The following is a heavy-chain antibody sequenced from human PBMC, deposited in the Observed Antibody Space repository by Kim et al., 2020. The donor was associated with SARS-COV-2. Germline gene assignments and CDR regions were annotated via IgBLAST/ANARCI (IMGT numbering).Heavy chain of an antibody. CDR2: GVKK. J-gene: IGHJ4*02. CDR3: TQRFDPFQG. Sequence: GVKKCYGDPVKGRFTIPRDNSKDNVYLQMDSLGAEDTAIYYCTQRFDPFQGWGQGTLVTVSA. V-gene: IGHV3-23*02.